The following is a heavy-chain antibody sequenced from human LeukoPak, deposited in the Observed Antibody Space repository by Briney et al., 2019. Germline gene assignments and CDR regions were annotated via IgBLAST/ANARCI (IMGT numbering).Heavy chain of an antibody. D-gene: IGHD5-12*01. CDR2: ISSSSSYI. J-gene: IGHJ4*02. CDR3: ARGPSGYHNT. CDR1: GFTFSSYS. Sequence: RGSLRLSCAASGFTFSSYSMNWVRQAPGKGLEWVSYISSSSSYIYYADSVKGRFTISRDNAKNSLYLQMNSLRAEDTAVYYCARGPSGYHNTGGQGTLVTVSS. V-gene: IGHV3-21*04.